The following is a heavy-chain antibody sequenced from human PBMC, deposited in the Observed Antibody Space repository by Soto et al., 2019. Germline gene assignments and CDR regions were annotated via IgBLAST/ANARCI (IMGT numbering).Heavy chain of an antibody. J-gene: IGHJ6*02. Sequence: QVQLAQSANEVKKPGASVRVSCKAAGYTFISYGIAWVRQAPGQGLEWMGWISPYNDYTVYAQKFQGRVSMTAETSTRTVYMNLRGLKSDDTAVYYCARGGYYDNSWGKLSHYGLDVWGQGTSVSVSS. CDR1: GYTFISYG. V-gene: IGHV1-18*01. CDR2: ISPYNDYT. CDR3: ARGGYYDNSWGKLSHYGLDV. D-gene: IGHD3-16*01.